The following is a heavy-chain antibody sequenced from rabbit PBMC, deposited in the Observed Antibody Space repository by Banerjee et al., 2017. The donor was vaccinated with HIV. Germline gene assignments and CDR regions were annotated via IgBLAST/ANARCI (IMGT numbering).Heavy chain of an antibody. J-gene: IGHJ4*01. D-gene: IGHD6-1*01. CDR2: IYTGSSGST. CDR3: ARTVYSYSYAGDL. Sequence: QEQLVESGGGLVQPEGSLTLTCKASGVSLNDKDVMCWVRQAPGKGLEWIACIYTGSSGSTYYASWAKGRFTISKTLSTTVTLQMTSLTAADTATYFCARTVYSYSYAGDLWGPGTLVTVS. CDR1: GVSLNDKDV. V-gene: IGHV1S45*01.